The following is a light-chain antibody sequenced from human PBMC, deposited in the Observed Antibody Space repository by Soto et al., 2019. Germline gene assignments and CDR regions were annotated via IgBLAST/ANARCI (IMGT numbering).Light chain of an antibody. V-gene: IGLV2-8*01. J-gene: IGLJ1*01. Sequence: QSVLTQPPSASGSPGQSVTISCTGTSSDVGGYNYVSWYRQYPGKAPKLMIYAVSNRASGVPDRFSGSKSGNTASLTVSGLQIEDEADYYCTSYAGSNNYVFGTGTKVTVL. CDR3: TSYAGSNNYV. CDR2: AVS. CDR1: SSDVGGYNY.